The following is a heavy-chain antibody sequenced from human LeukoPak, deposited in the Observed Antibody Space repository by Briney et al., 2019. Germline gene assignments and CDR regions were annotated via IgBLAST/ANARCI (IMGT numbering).Heavy chain of an antibody. J-gene: IGHJ4*02. D-gene: IGHD3-9*01. CDR2: ITGGGSGI. CDR3: AKWGDYDVLTGYFFSDY. V-gene: IGHV3-23*01. Sequence: GGSLRLSCAASGFTFSNYAMSWVRQAPGKGLEWVSAITGGGSGIYYADSMKSRFTISRDNSKNTLYLQINSLRAEDTAVYYCAKWGDYDVLTGYFFSDYWGQGTLVTV. CDR1: GFTFSNYA.